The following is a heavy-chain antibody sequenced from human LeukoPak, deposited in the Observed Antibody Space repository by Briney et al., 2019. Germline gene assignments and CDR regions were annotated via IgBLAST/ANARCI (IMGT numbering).Heavy chain of an antibody. J-gene: IGHJ3*02. CDR3: VRGTTVANRYAFDI. CDR2: ISAYNGNT. D-gene: IGHD4-23*01. V-gene: IGHV1-18*01. Sequence: GASVKVSCKASGYTFTSYGISWVRQAPGQGLEWMGWISAYNGNTNYAQKLQGRVTMTTDTSTSTAYMELRSLRSDDTAVYYCVRGTTVANRYAFDIWGQGTMVTVSS. CDR1: GYTFTSYG.